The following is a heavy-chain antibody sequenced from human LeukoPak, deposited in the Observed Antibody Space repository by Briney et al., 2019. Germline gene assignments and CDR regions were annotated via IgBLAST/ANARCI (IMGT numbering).Heavy chain of an antibody. V-gene: IGHV4-34*01. Sequence: SETLSLTCAVYGGSFSGYYRSWIRQPPGKGLEWIGEINHSGSTNYNPSLKSRVTISVDTSKNQFSLKLSSVTAADTAVYYCASKMTSYHRPVYYYYGMDVWGQGATVTVSS. J-gene: IGHJ6*02. D-gene: IGHD3-10*01. CDR2: INHSGST. CDR3: ASKMTSYHRPVYYYYGMDV. CDR1: GGSFSGYY.